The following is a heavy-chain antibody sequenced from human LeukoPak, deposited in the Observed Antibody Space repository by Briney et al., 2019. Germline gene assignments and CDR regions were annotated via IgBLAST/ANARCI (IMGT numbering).Heavy chain of an antibody. V-gene: IGHV4-34*01. J-gene: IGHJ4*02. CDR2: INHSGST. CDR1: GGSFTGYS. CDR3: ARRPSYPDY. Sequence: PSETLSLTCAVYGGSFTGYSWTWIRQPPGKGLEWIGEINHSGSTNYNPSLTSRVTISVDTSKNQFSLRMTSVTAADTAVYSCARRPSYPDYWGQGTLVTVSS. D-gene: IGHD5-18*01.